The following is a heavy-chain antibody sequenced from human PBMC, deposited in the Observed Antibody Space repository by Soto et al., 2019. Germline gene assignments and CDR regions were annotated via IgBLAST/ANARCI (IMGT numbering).Heavy chain of an antibody. D-gene: IGHD5-12*01. CDR3: AVYSAYDPYFDY. Sequence: QLQLQESGPGLVKPSETLSLTCTVSGGSISSSSYYWGWIRQPPGKGLEWIGNIYYSGRTYYNASLKSRVTISVDTSKNQFSLKLSSVTAADTAVYYCAVYSAYDPYFDYWGQGTLVTVSS. V-gene: IGHV4-39*01. J-gene: IGHJ4*02. CDR2: IYYSGRT. CDR1: GGSISSSSYY.